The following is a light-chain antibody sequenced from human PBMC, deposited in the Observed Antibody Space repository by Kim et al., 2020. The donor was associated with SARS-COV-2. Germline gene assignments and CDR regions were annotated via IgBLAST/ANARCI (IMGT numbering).Light chain of an antibody. CDR2: DVS. Sequence: VSPGKRAILTGGTSKGMGSNLAWHQKKPGQPPRLLLYDVSTGAVGVPAMFGGSGLGKEFTLTISSPKSEVVAVYYCQQKNNWWSFGRGTKVEIK. CDR1: KGMGSN. J-gene: IGKJ4*02. CDR3: QQKNNWWS. V-gene: IGKV3-15*01.